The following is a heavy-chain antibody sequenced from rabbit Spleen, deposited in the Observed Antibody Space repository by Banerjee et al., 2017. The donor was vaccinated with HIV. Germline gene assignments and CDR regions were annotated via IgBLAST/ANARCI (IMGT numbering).Heavy chain of an antibody. D-gene: IGHD4-1*01. CDR2: VNGGISGTT. V-gene: IGHV1S45*01. Sequence: QQQLEESGGGLVKPGGTLTLTCKASGFTLSSYWIWWVRQAPGKGLEWIACVNGGISGTTHYATWAKGRFTVSKTSSTTVTLQVTSLTAADTATYFCARDLAGVIGWNFYLWGQGPWSPS. J-gene: IGHJ4*01. CDR1: GFTLSSYW. CDR3: ARDLAGVIGWNFYL.